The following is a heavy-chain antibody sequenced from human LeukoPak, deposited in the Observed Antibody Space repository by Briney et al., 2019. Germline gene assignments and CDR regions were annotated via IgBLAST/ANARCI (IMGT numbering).Heavy chain of an antibody. CDR1: GFTFSTYI. V-gene: IGHV3-64D*06. CDR2: ITGNGGST. J-gene: IGHJ4*02. CDR3: ARRDDYSAYDC. D-gene: IGHD5-24*01. Sequence: GGSLRLSCSASGFTFSTYIMYWVRQAPGKGLETVSAITGNGGSTFYADSVKGRFTISRDNSKNTLYLQMSSLRAEDTAMYYCARRDDYSAYDCWGQGTLVTVSS.